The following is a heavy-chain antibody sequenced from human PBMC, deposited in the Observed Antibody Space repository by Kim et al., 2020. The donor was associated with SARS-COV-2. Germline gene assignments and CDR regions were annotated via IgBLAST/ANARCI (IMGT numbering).Heavy chain of an antibody. V-gene: IGHV3-74*01. CDR3: VREGWYYFDY. Sequence: GGSLRLSCAASGFTFSSYWMHWVRQAPGKGLVWVSRIHNDGSSTSYADSAKGRFTISRDNAKNTLYLQMHSLRAEDTAVYYCVREGWYYFDYWGQGTLVTVSS. D-gene: IGHD2-15*01. J-gene: IGHJ4*02. CDR1: GFTFSSYW. CDR2: IHNDGSST.